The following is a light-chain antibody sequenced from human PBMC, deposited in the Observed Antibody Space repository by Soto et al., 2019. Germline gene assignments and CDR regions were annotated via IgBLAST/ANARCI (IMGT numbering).Light chain of an antibody. Sequence: QSALTQPASVSGSPGQSITISCTGTSSDIGNYNYVSWYQQHPGEAPKLMIYDVRHRPSGVSDRFSGSKSGNTASLTISGLQAEDEADYYCSSYTTTNTAIFGAGTKLTVL. CDR2: DVR. CDR1: SSDIGNYNY. CDR3: SSYTTTNTAI. V-gene: IGLV2-14*01. J-gene: IGLJ2*01.